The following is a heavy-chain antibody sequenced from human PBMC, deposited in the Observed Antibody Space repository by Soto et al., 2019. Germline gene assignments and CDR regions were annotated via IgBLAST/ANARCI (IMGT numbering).Heavy chain of an antibody. V-gene: IGHV4-34*01. Sequence: TSETLSLTCAVYGGSFSGYYWSWIRQPPGKGLEWIGEINHSGSTNYNPSLKSRVTISVDTSKNQFSLKLSSVTAADTAVYYCAKYSSSWYKAAFDIWGQGTMVTVSS. D-gene: IGHD6-13*01. CDR1: GGSFSGYY. CDR2: INHSGST. CDR3: AKYSSSWYKAAFDI. J-gene: IGHJ3*02.